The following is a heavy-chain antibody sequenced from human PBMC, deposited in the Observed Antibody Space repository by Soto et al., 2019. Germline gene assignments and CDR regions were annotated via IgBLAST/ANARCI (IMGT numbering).Heavy chain of an antibody. CDR3: AREDGIAGETSAFDY. Sequence: GGSLRLSCAASGFSFSSLAMSWVRQAPGKGLEWVSSISGRGVDTLYADSVKGRFTISRDNSRNTLYLQVNSLRAEDTAVYYCAREDGIAGETSAFDYWGQGTLVTVSS. CDR2: ISGRGVDT. V-gene: IGHV3-23*01. D-gene: IGHD1-26*01. J-gene: IGHJ4*01. CDR1: GFSFSSLA.